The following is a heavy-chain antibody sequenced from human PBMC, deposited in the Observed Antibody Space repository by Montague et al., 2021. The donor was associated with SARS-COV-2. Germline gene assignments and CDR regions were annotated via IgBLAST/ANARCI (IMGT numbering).Heavy chain of an antibody. Sequence: SRRISWAASGFTFSSYAMHWVRQAPGKGLEWVAVISYDGSNKYYADSVKGRFTISRDNSKNTLYLQMNSLRAEDTAVYYCAREDPLSAFDYWGQGTLVTVSS. J-gene: IGHJ4*02. CDR1: GFTFSSYA. CDR2: ISYDGSNK. D-gene: IGHD3-16*02. V-gene: IGHV3-30-3*01. CDR3: AREDPLSAFDY.